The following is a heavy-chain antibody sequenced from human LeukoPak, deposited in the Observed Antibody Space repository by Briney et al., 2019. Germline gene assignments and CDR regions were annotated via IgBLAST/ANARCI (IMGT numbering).Heavy chain of an antibody. CDR3: ARDAYYYDSSGYYDY. D-gene: IGHD3-22*01. CDR2: ISSSSSYI. V-gene: IGHV3-21*01. J-gene: IGHJ4*02. Sequence: GGSLRLSCAASGFTFSSYSMNWVRQAPGKGLEWVSSISSSSSYIYYADSVKGRFTISRDNAKNSLYLQMNSLKAEDTAVYYCARDAYYYDSSGYYDYWGQGTLVTVSS. CDR1: GFTFSSYS.